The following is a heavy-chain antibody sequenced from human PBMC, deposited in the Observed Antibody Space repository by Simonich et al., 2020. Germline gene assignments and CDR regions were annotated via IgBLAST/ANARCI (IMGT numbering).Heavy chain of an antibody. CDR1: GFTFSNAW. CDR2: IKSKTDGGTT. V-gene: IGHV3-15*01. D-gene: IGHD7-27*01. J-gene: IGHJ4*02. CDR3: TKGLTGDTNY. Sequence: EVQLVESGGGLVKPGGSLRLSCAASGFTFSNAWMSWVRQAAGKGLGWVGRIKSKTDGGTTDYAAPVKGRFTISRDDSKNTLYLQMNSLKTEDTAVYYCTKGLTGDTNYWGQGTLVTVSS.